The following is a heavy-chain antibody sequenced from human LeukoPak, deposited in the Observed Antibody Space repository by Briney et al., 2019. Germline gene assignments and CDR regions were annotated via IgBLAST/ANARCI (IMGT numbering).Heavy chain of an antibody. CDR3: VTVGATYYFDY. J-gene: IGHJ4*02. CDR1: GFTFSSYA. Sequence: PGGSLRLSCSASGFTFSSYAMHWVRRAPGKGLEYVSAISSNGGSTYYADSVKGRFTISRDNSKNTLYLQMSSLRAEDTAVYYCVTVGATYYFDYWGQGTLVTVSS. CDR2: ISSNGGST. V-gene: IGHV3-64D*06. D-gene: IGHD1-26*01.